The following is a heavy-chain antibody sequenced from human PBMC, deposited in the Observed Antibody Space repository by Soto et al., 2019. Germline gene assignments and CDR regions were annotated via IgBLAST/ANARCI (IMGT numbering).Heavy chain of an antibody. Sequence: SETLSLNGAVSGGSSSSSNWWSWVRQPPGKGLEWIGEIYHSGSTNYNPSLKSRVTISVDKSKNQFPLKLSSVTAADTAVYYCARAGYYYGSGSYYNYFDYWGQGTLVTVSS. CDR2: IYHSGST. J-gene: IGHJ4*02. CDR1: GGSSSSSNW. D-gene: IGHD3-10*01. CDR3: ARAGYYYGSGSYYNYFDY. V-gene: IGHV4-4*02.